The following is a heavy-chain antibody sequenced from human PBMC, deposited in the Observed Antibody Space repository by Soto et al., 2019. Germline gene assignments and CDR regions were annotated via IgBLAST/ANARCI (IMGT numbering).Heavy chain of an antibody. V-gene: IGHV1-46*01. D-gene: IGHD5-18*01. CDR2: ISTSGGRT. CDR3: ARNNRGYSYGPPSYYYGMDV. Sequence: ASVKVSCKASGYTFTSYYMHWVRKAPGQGLEWMGIISTSGGRTSYAQKFQGRVTMTRHTPTSTVYMELSSLRSEDTAVYYCARNNRGYSYGPPSYYYGMDVWGQGTTVT. CDR1: GYTFTSYY. J-gene: IGHJ6*01.